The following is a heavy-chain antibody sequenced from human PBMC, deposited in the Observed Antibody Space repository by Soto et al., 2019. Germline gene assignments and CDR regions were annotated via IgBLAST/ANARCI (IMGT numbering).Heavy chain of an antibody. V-gene: IGHV4-30-4*01. J-gene: IGHJ2*01. Sequence: QVQLQESGPGLVKPSQTLSLTCTVSGGSISSGDYYWSWIRQPPGKGLEWIGYIYYSGSTYYNPSLKSRFTISVDTSKNQFSLKLSSVTAADTAVYYCARVMVRGERDWYFDLWGRGTLVTVSS. CDR2: IYYSGST. CDR3: ARVMVRGERDWYFDL. CDR1: GGSISSGDYY. D-gene: IGHD3-10*01.